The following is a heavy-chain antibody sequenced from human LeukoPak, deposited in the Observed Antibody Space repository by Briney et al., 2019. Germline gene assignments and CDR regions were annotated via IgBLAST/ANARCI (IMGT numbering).Heavy chain of an antibody. CDR3: ASSPGDIVVVPAAIGAFDI. CDR2: IYSGGST. V-gene: IGHV3-53*01. D-gene: IGHD2-2*01. CDR1: GFTVSSNY. J-gene: IGHJ3*02. Sequence: PGGSLRLSCAASGFTVSSNYMSWVRQAPGKGLEWVSVIYSGGSTYYADSVKGLFTISRDNSKNTLYLQMNSLRAEDTAVYYCASSPGDIVVVPAAIGAFDIWGQGTMVTVSS.